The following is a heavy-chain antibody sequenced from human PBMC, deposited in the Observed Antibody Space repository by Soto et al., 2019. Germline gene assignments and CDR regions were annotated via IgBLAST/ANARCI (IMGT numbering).Heavy chain of an antibody. V-gene: IGHV3-72*01. CDR2: TRNKANSYTT. Sequence: EVQLVESGGGLVQPGGSLRLSCAASGFTFSDHYMDWVRQTPGKGLEWVGRTRNKANSYTTEYAASVKGRFTISRNDSRNYMHLQMNSLKTEVTAVYYCGSPPEERGGDYPNWGQGTLVTVSS. CDR1: GFTFSDHY. D-gene: IGHD2-21*01. J-gene: IGHJ4*02. CDR3: GSPPEERGGDYPN.